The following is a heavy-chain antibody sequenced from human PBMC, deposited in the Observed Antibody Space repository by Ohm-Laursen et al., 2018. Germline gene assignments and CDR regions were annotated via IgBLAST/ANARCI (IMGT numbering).Heavy chain of an antibody. Sequence: SETLSLTCTVSGGSIGLYYWNWIRLPAGKGLEWIGRIYSSGNTIYNPSLKSRVTVSVDTSKNQFSLKLNSVTAADTAVYYCARDGSGWYSHWGQGTLVTVSS. CDR2: IYSSGNT. V-gene: IGHV4-4*07. CDR3: ARDGSGWYSH. J-gene: IGHJ4*02. D-gene: IGHD6-19*01. CDR1: GGSIGLYY.